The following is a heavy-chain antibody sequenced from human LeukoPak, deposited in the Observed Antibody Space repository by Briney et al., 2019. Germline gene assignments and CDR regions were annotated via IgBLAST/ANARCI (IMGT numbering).Heavy chain of an antibody. D-gene: IGHD3-22*01. Sequence: ASVKVSCKASGYTFTGYFMHWVRQAPGQGLEWMGWINLNSGGTNYAQKFQGRVTMTRDTSISTAYMELSRLRSDDTAVYYCASGYDSSGNSDYWGQGTLVTVSS. CDR2: INLNSGGT. CDR1: GYTFTGYF. CDR3: ASGYDSSGNSDY. J-gene: IGHJ4*02. V-gene: IGHV1-2*02.